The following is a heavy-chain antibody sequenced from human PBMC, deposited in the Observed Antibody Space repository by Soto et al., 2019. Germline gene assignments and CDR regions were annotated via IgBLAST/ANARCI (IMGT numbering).Heavy chain of an antibody. Sequence: QVQLVQSGAEVKKPGASVKVSCKASGYTFTSYDINWVRQATGQGLEWMGWMNPNSGNTGYAQKFQGRVTXXRXTXRSTAYMELSSLRSEDTAVYYCARGHNSGYDLRFDPWGQGTLVTVSS. CDR2: MNPNSGNT. J-gene: IGHJ5*02. CDR1: GYTFTSYD. D-gene: IGHD5-12*01. CDR3: ARGHNSGYDLRFDP. V-gene: IGHV1-8*01.